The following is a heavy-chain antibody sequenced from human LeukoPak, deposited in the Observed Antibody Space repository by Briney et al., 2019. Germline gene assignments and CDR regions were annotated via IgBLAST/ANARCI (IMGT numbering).Heavy chain of an antibody. D-gene: IGHD3-22*01. Sequence: PSETLSLTCTVSGGSISSYYWSWIRQPPGKGLEWIGYIYYSGSTNYNPSLKSRVTISVDTSKNQFSLKLSSVTAADTAVYYCARQEESDYYDSSGSNWFDPWGQGTLVTVSS. V-gene: IGHV4-59*08. CDR2: IYYSGST. J-gene: IGHJ5*02. CDR3: ARQEESDYYDSSGSNWFDP. CDR1: GGSISSYY.